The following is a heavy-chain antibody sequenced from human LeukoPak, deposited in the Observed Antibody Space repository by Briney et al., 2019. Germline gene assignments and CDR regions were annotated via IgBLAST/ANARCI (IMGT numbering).Heavy chain of an antibody. CDR3: VSFYETY. J-gene: IGHJ4*02. Sequence: GGSLRLSCAASGFTFRTYGMHWVRQAPGKGLEWVAVIWFDGSGEYYADSVKGRFTIARDNSQNMVYLQLSNLRAEDTAVYYCVSFYETYWGRGTLVTVSS. D-gene: IGHD2-2*01. CDR1: GFTFRTYG. CDR2: IWFDGSGE. V-gene: IGHV3-33*01.